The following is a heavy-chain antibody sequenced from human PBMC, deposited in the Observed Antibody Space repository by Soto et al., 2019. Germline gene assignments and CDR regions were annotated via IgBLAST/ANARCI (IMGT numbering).Heavy chain of an antibody. V-gene: IGHV1-69*01. CDR2: IIPICGRA. D-gene: IGHD2-2*01. CDR1: GGRFSSYA. Sequence: GASVKVSCEASGGRFSSYAIGGVRQAPGQGLEWMGGIIPICGRANYAQKFQGRVTITADESTSTAYMELSSLRSEDTAEYYCARASPDVVVTAARPNWFDPWGQGTLVTVSS. J-gene: IGHJ5*02. CDR3: ARASPDVVVTAARPNWFDP.